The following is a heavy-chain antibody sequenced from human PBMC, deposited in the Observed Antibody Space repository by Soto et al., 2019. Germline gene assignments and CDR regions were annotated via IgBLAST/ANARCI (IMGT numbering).Heavy chain of an antibody. Sequence: SQTLSLTCAISGDSVSGNSAAWSCSIHSPSRCLEWVGRTYYRSKWYNDYAVSVKSRITINPDTSKNQLSLKLTSMTAADTAVNYCARDMQAGFTHYFDPWGQGTLVTVS. CDR2: TYYRSKWYN. CDR1: GDSVSGNSAA. V-gene: IGHV6-1*01. CDR3: ARDMQAGFTHYFDP. J-gene: IGHJ5*02. D-gene: IGHD6-19*01.